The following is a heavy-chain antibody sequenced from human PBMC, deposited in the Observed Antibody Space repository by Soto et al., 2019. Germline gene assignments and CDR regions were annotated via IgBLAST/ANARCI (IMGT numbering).Heavy chain of an antibody. Sequence: SETLSLTCTVSGGSISSYYWSWIRQPPGKGLEWIGYIYYSGSTNYNPSLKSRVTISVDTSKNQFSLKLSSVTAADTAVYYCARGKGFWSGYFPGPEYFQHWGQGTLVTVSS. CDR1: GGSISSYY. CDR3: ARGKGFWSGYFPGPEYFQH. J-gene: IGHJ1*01. V-gene: IGHV4-59*01. D-gene: IGHD3-3*01. CDR2: IYYSGST.